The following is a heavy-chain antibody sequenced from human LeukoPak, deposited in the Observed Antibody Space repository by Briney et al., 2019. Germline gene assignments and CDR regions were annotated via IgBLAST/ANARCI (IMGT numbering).Heavy chain of an antibody. CDR3: ARLLYDFWSGYYYFDY. CDR2: INHSGST. J-gene: IGHJ4*02. V-gene: IGHV4-34*01. CDR1: GGSFSGYY. D-gene: IGHD3-3*01. Sequence: SETLSLTCAVYGGSFSGYYWSWIRQPPGKGLEWIGEINHSGSTNYNPSLKSRVTISVDTSKNQFSLKLSSATAADTAVYYCARLLYDFWSGYYYFDYWGQGTLVTVSS.